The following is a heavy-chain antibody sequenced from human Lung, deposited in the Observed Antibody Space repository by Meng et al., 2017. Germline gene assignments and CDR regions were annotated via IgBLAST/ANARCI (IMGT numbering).Heavy chain of an antibody. Sequence: VPLPPSCLALMNPTLPLPPTCAISGDSVSSNSAAWNWIRQSPSRGLEWLGRTYYRSKWYNGYAVSVRSRMTINPDTPKNQLGLQMNSVSPEDTAVLDCARRQQWLDSGGQGTLVTVSS. V-gene: IGHV6-1*01. D-gene: IGHD6-19*01. CDR2: TYYRSKWYN. CDR1: GDSVSSNSAA. J-gene: IGHJ4*02. CDR3: ARRQQWLDS.